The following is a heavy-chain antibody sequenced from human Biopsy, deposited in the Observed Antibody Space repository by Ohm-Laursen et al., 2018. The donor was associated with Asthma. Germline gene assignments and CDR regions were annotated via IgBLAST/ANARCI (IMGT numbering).Heavy chain of an antibody. CDR2: ISYDGGNK. D-gene: IGHD4-23*01. CDR1: GFTFSDCD. V-gene: IGHV3-30*03. J-gene: IGHJ3*02. Sequence: SLRLSCAASGFTFSDCDMHWVRQAPGKGLEWVAVISYDGGNKFYGDSVKGRFTLSRDNSRNTLYLQMNSLRVEDTAIYYCARTHERWTSIQDDALDIWGQGTMVIVSS. CDR3: ARTHERWTSIQDDALDI.